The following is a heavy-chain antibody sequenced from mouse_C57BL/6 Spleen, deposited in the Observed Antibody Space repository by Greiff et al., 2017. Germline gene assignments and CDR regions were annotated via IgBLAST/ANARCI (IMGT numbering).Heavy chain of an antibody. J-gene: IGHJ2*01. D-gene: IGHD1-1*01. CDR3: ARSRYYGSRDYFDY. CDR2: IYPGSGST. V-gene: IGHV1-55*01. CDR1: GYTFTSYW. Sequence: VKLQHPGAELVKPGASVKMSCKASGYTFTSYWITWVKQRPGQGLEWIGDIYPGSGSTNYNEKFKSKATLTVDTSSSTAYMQLSSLTSEDSAVYYCARSRYYGSRDYFDYWGQGTTLTVSS.